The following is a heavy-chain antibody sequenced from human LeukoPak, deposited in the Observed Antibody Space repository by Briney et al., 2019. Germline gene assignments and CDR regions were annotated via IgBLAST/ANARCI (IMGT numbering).Heavy chain of an antibody. CDR2: INPSGGST. J-gene: IGHJ4*02. V-gene: IGHV1-46*01. D-gene: IGHD3-10*01. CDR3: ARDLYGSGEDFDY. Sequence: ASAKVSCKASGYTFTSYYMPWVRQAPGQGLERMGIINPSGGSTSYAQKFQGRVTMTRDTSTSTVYMELSSLRSEDTAVYYCARDLYGSGEDFDYWGQGTLVTVSS. CDR1: GYTFTSYY.